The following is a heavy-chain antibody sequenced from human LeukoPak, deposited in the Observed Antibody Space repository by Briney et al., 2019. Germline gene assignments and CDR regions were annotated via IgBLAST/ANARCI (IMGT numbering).Heavy chain of an antibody. V-gene: IGHV4-34*01. CDR1: GGSFSGYY. CDR3: ARGATYSNYVRGRWFDP. D-gene: IGHD4-4*01. J-gene: IGHJ5*02. Sequence: SETLSLTCAVYGGSFSGYYWSWIRQPPGKGLEWIGEINHSGSTNYNPSLKSRVTISVDTSKNQFSLKLSSVTAADTAVYYCARGATYSNYVRGRWFDPWGQGTLVIVSS. CDR2: INHSGST.